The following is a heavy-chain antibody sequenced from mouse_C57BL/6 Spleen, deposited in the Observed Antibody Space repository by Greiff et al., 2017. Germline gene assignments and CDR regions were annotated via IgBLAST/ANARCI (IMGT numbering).Heavy chain of an antibody. J-gene: IGHJ4*01. CDR3: ARGVLRYPMDN. CDR2: IRSGSSPI. Sequence: DVKLVASGGGLVKPGGSLKLSCAASGFTFSDYGMHWVRPAPEKGLEWVAYIRSGSSPIYYAATVKGRFTISRDNAKNHLFLQLTGLRCEDTAMYYGARGVLRYPMDNWGQRASGTVSS. D-gene: IGHD1-1*01. V-gene: IGHV5-17*01. CDR1: GFTFSDYG.